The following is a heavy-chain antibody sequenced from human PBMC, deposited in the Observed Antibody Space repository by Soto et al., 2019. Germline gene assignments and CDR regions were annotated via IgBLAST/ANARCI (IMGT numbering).Heavy chain of an antibody. V-gene: IGHV3-15*01. CDR3: ATDRFASPVDS. D-gene: IGHD3-10*01. J-gene: IGHJ4*02. Sequence: WGSLRLSCAASGFTFSNAWLIWVRQAPGKGLEWIGRIRSKTSGGAADYSAPVEGRFTISRDDSKNTLYLQMNSLNTEETAIYYCATDRFASPVDSWGQGTLVTVSS. CDR2: IRSKTSGGAA. CDR1: GFTFSNAW.